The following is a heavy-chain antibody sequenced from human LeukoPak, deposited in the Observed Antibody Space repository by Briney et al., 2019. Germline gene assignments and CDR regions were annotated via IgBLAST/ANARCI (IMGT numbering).Heavy chain of an antibody. D-gene: IGHD3-22*01. J-gene: IGHJ3*02. CDR1: GGSISSSNW. CDR2: IYHSGST. V-gene: IGHV4-4*02. Sequence: PSGTLSLTCAVSGGSISSSNWWSWVRQPPGKGLEWIGEIYHSGSTNYNPSLKSRVTISVDKSKNQFSLKLSSVTAADTAVYYCAIDNYSTITMIVVVHAFDIWGQGTMVTVSS. CDR3: AIDNYSTITMIVVVHAFDI.